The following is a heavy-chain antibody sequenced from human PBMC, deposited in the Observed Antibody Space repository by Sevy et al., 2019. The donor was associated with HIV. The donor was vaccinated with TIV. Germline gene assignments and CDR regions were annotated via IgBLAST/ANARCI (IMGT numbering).Heavy chain of an antibody. Sequence: SETLSLTCTVSGGSISSYYWSWIRQPPGKGLEWIGYIYYSGSTNNNPSLKSRVTISVDTSKNQFSLKLSSVTAADTAVYYCARVVVSYFDYWGQGTLVTVSS. CDR2: IYYSGST. V-gene: IGHV4-59*01. D-gene: IGHD2-21*01. CDR3: ARVVVSYFDY. CDR1: GGSISSYY. J-gene: IGHJ4*02.